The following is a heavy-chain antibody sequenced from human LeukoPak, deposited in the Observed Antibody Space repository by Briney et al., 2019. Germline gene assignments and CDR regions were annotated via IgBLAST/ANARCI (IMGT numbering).Heavy chain of an antibody. J-gene: IGHJ6*03. D-gene: IGHD6-13*01. CDR1: GFTFSSYG. Sequence: GGSLRLSCAASGFTFSSYGMHWVRQAPGKGLEWVAFIRYDGINTYYAGSVMGRFTISRDNSKNTLYLQMNSLRAEDTAVYYCAKLGSSSWYSGYMDVWGKGTTVTISS. V-gene: IGHV3-30*02. CDR3: AKLGSSSWYSGYMDV. CDR2: IRYDGINT.